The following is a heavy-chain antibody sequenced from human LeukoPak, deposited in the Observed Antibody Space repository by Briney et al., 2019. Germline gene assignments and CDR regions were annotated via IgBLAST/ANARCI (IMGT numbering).Heavy chain of an antibody. CDR3: ARDKQLERLNYYYGMDV. CDR2: ISSSSYI. J-gene: IGHJ6*02. CDR1: GFTFSSYS. V-gene: IGHV3-21*01. Sequence: GGSLRLSCAASGFTFSSYSMNWVRQAPGKGLEWVSSISSSSYIYYADSVKGRFTISRDNAKNSLYLQMNSLRAEDTAVYYCARDKQLERLNYYYGMDVWGQGTTVTVSS. D-gene: IGHD1-1*01.